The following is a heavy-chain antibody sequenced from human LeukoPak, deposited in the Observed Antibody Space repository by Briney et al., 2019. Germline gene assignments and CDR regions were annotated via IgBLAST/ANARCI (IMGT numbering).Heavy chain of an antibody. Sequence: ASVKVSCKSSGYRLTSYGFTWVRQAPGQGLEWMGWVSGYDGKTNYAQEVQGRVTMTTDTSTSTVYMELRSPRPDDTAIYYCARGGKDGMDVWGQGTTVTVSS. J-gene: IGHJ6*02. CDR1: GYRLTSYG. CDR3: ARGGKDGMDV. V-gene: IGHV1-18*01. D-gene: IGHD4-23*01. CDR2: VSGYDGKT.